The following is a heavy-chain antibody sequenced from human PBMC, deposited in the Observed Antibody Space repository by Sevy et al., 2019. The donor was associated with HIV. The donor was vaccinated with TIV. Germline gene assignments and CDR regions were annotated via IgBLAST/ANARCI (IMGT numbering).Heavy chain of an antibody. D-gene: IGHD1-26*01. CDR3: ARDLYSGSYYENY. Sequence: GGSLRLSCAASGFTLSNYWMSWVRQAPGKGLEWVANIKQDGSDKYYVDSVKGRFNISRDNAKNSLYLQMNRLRAEDTAVYYCARDLYSGSYYENYWGQGTLVTVSS. CDR1: GFTLSNYW. V-gene: IGHV3-7*01. J-gene: IGHJ4*02. CDR2: IKQDGSDK.